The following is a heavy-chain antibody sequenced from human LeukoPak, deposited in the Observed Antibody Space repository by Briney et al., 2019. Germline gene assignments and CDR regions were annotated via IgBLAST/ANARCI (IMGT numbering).Heavy chain of an antibody. D-gene: IGHD1-26*01. V-gene: IGHV1-2*02. CDR1: GYTFTGYY. Sequence: ASVKVSCKASGYTFTGYYMHWVRQAPGQGLEWMGWINPNSGGTNYAQKFQGRVTMTRDTSISTAYMELSRLRSDDTAVYYCARDPSGSYYDAFDLWGQGTMVTVS. J-gene: IGHJ3*01. CDR3: ARDPSGSYYDAFDL. CDR2: INPNSGGT.